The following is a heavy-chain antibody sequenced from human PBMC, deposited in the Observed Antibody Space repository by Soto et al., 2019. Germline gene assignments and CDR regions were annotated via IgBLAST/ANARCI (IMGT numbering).Heavy chain of an antibody. J-gene: IGHJ6*02. CDR1: GGIFTNNA. Sequence: QVQVVQSGAEVKKPGSSVKVSCKVSGGIFTNNAISWVRQAPGQGLEGLGGVIPLFDTAYYAQIFRGRLRISAAGATTTAYMERSGLTSADTAVYFCATGGHNDGYNFYHGMDVWGQGTKVTVS. CDR2: VIPLFDTA. V-gene: IGHV1-69*01. D-gene: IGHD5-18*01. CDR3: ATGGHNDGYNFYHGMDV.